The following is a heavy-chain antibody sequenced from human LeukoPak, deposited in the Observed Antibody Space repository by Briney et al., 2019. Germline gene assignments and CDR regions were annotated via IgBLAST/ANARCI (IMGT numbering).Heavy chain of an antibody. D-gene: IGHD3-22*01. CDR1: GFTFSSYS. CDR2: ISSSSSYI. CDR3: ARAGDSLFDY. Sequence: GGSLRLSCAASGFTFSSYSMNWVRQAPGKGLEWVSSISSSSSYIYYADSVKGRFTISRDNAKNSPYLQMNSLRAEDTAVYYCARAGDSLFDYWDQGTLVTVSS. J-gene: IGHJ4*02. V-gene: IGHV3-21*01.